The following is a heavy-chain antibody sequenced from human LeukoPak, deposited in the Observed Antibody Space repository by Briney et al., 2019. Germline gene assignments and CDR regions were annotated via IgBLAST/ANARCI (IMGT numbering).Heavy chain of an antibody. CDR3: ARDFTITFYYDSSGYDAFDI. Sequence: QPGGSLRLSCAASGFTFSSYWMHWVRQAPGKGLVWVSRINSDGSSTSYADSVKGRFTISRDNAKNTLYLQMNSLRAEDTAVYYCARDFTITFYYDSSGYDAFDIWGQGTMVTVSS. CDR2: INSDGSST. D-gene: IGHD3-22*01. J-gene: IGHJ3*02. CDR1: GFTFSSYW. V-gene: IGHV3-74*01.